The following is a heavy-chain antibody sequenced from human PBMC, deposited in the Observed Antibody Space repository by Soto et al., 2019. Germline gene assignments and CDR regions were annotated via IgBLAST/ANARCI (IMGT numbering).Heavy chain of an antibody. D-gene: IGHD1-26*01. J-gene: IGHJ6*02. CDR2: ISTYNGNT. Sequence: ASVKVSCKASGYTFTSYGISWVRQAPGQGLEWMGWISTYNGNTNYAQKLQGRVTMTTDTSTSIAYMYLRSLRSDDPAVYYCARAHHYSGSSNGLDVWGQGTTVTVSS. CDR3: ARAHHYSGSSNGLDV. V-gene: IGHV1-18*04. CDR1: GYTFTSYG.